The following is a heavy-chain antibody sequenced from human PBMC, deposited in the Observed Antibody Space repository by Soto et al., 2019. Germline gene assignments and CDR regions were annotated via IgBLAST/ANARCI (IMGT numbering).Heavy chain of an antibody. V-gene: IGHV3-7*01. D-gene: IGHD6-13*01. Sequence: EVQLVESGGGLVQPGGSLRLSCVDSGFTFSSYWMSWVRQAPVKGLEWVGNIKQDGSEENYADSVKGRFTISRDNAKNSMYLQMNSLRGEDTAVYYCARIAASGRGWDVWGQGTTVVVS. J-gene: IGHJ6*02. CDR3: ARIAASGRGWDV. CDR1: GFTFSSYW. CDR2: IKQDGSEE.